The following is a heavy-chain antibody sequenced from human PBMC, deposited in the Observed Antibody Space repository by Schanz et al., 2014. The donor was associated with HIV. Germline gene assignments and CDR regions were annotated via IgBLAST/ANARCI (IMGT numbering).Heavy chain of an antibody. CDR1: GFTFNDYG. D-gene: IGHD2-15*01. CDR2: IWYDGRNK. Sequence: VQLVESGGGVVQPGRSLRLSCAASGFTFNDYGMHWVRQAPGKGLEWVVVIWYDGRNKYYADSVKGRFTISRDNSKNTLYLQMNSLRAEDTAVYYCARGSGPYYYYYGMDAWGQGTTVTVSS. CDR3: ARGSGPYYYYYGMDA. J-gene: IGHJ6*02. V-gene: IGHV3-33*01.